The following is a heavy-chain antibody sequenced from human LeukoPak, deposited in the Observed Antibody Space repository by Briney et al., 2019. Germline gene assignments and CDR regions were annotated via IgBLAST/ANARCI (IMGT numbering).Heavy chain of an antibody. CDR3: ARGSYYDSREFDY. Sequence: PSETLSLTCTVSGGSISSSSYYWSGIRQPPWKGLEWIGYIYYSGSTNYNPSLKSRVTISVDTSKKQFSLKLSSVTAADTAVYYCARGSYYDSREFDYWGQGTLVTVSS. J-gene: IGHJ4*02. V-gene: IGHV4-61*01. CDR2: IYYSGST. CDR1: GGSISSSSYY. D-gene: IGHD3-22*01.